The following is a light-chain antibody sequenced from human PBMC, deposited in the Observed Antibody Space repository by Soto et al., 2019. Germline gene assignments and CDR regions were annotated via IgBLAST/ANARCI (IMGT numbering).Light chain of an antibody. V-gene: IGKV3-20*01. CDR2: GAS. Sequence: EIVLTQSPGTLSLSPGDGATLSCRASQSISSTYLAWYQQKPGQPPRLLIYGASTRATGIPDRFSGSGSGTYFTLTISRLEPEDFAVYYCQQYGTSPELTFGGGTKVEIE. J-gene: IGKJ4*01. CDR1: QSISSTY. CDR3: QQYGTSPELT.